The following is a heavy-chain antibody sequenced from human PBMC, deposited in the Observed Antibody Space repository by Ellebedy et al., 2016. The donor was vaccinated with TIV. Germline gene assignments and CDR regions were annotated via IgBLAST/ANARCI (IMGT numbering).Heavy chain of an antibody. Sequence: MPSETLSLTCSVSGGSISSYFWSWIRQPPGKGLEWIGHISYSVSTDYNPSLKSRVAISVDTSKNQLSLRLSSVTAADTAVYYCARYYASGWNYFDCWGQGTLVNVSS. V-gene: IGHV4-59*08. CDR2: ISYSVST. D-gene: IGHD6-19*01. CDR1: GGSISSYF. CDR3: ARYYASGWNYFDC. J-gene: IGHJ4*02.